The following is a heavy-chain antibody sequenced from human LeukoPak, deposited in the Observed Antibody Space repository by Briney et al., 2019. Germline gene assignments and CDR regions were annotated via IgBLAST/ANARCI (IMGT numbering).Heavy chain of an antibody. Sequence: GGSLRLSCAASGFTFDDYGMSWVRQAPGKGLEWVSGINWNGGSTGYADSVKGRFTISRDNAKNSLYLQMNSLRAEDTALYHCARDLYYYDSSGYWPPGYWGQGTLVTVSS. V-gene: IGHV3-20*01. J-gene: IGHJ4*02. CDR2: INWNGGST. CDR1: GFTFDDYG. D-gene: IGHD3-22*01. CDR3: ARDLYYYDSSGYWPPGY.